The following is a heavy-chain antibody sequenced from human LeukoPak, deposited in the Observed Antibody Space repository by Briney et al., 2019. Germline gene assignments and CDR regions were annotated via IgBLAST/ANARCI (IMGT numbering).Heavy chain of an antibody. V-gene: IGHV3-7*01. Sequence: GGSLRLSCAASGFTFSSYWMSWVRQAPGKGLEWVANIRQDGSEKYYVDSVKGRFTISRDNAKNSVYLQMNSLRVEDTAVYYCARPQGYCSGGSCFPYDCWGQGTLVTVSS. CDR1: GFTFSSYW. CDR3: ARPQGYCSGGSCFPYDC. J-gene: IGHJ4*02. D-gene: IGHD2-15*01. CDR2: IRQDGSEK.